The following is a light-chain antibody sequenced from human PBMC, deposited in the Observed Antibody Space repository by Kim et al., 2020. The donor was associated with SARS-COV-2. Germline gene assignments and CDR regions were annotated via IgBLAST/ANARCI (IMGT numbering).Light chain of an antibody. CDR3: QQHSNWPPIT. J-gene: IGKJ3*01. Sequence: PGERATLSCRASQSIRNSFAGYQQKPVQAPRLLIYDAASRAAGIPARFSGSESGTDFTLPISSLEPEDFAVYYCQQHSNWPPITFGPGTKVDIK. CDR1: QSIRNS. V-gene: IGKV3-11*01. CDR2: DAA.